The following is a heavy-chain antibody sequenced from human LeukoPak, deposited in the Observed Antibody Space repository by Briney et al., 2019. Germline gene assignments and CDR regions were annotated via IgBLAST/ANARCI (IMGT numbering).Heavy chain of an antibody. CDR1: GYTLTELS. Sequence: ASVKVSCKVSGYTLTELSMHWVRQAPGKGLEWMGGFDPEDGETIYAQKFQGRVTMTEDTSTDTAYMELSSLRYEDTAVYYCATDLAVGASSFDYWGQGTLVTVSS. CDR3: ATDLAVGASSFDY. CDR2: FDPEDGET. V-gene: IGHV1-24*01. D-gene: IGHD2-21*01. J-gene: IGHJ4*02.